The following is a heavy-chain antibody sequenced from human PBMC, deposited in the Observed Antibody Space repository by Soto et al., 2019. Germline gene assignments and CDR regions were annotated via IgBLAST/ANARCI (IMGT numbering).Heavy chain of an antibody. D-gene: IGHD6-19*01. CDR3: XREFSSGWSKD. V-gene: IGHV1-8*01. J-gene: IGHJ4*02. CDR1: GYTFTSYD. Sequence: QVQLVQSGAEVKXPGAXXKVSCKASGYTFTSYDINWVRQATGQGLEWMGWMNPNSGNTGYAQKFQGRVTMTRNTSISTAYMEXSXXXXXXXXXXXXXREFSSGWSKDWGQGTLVTVSS. CDR2: MNPNSGNT.